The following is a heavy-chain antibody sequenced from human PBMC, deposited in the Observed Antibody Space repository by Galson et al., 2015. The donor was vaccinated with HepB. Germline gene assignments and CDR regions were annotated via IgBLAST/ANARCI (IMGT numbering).Heavy chain of an antibody. D-gene: IGHD1-14*01. J-gene: IGHJ4*02. CDR1: GFTFSGYA. CDR2: IGDNGRDT. V-gene: IGHV3-23*01. Sequence: SLRLSCAASGFTFSGYAMSWVRQAPGKGLAWVSMIGDNGRDTFCADSVKGRFTISRDNSKNTLYLQVASLRADDTAVYYCAITRQVEPRHYFDYWGRGTLVTVSS. CDR3: AITRQVEPRHYFDY.